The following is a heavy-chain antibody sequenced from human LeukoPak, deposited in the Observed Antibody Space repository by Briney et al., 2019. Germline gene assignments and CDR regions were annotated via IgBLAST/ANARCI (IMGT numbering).Heavy chain of an antibody. V-gene: IGHV3-21*01. J-gene: IGHJ4*02. CDR2: ISSSSSYI. D-gene: IGHD1-26*01. CDR1: RFTFRSYE. Sequence: GGSLRLSCAASRFTFRSYEMNWVRQAPGKGLEWVSSISSSSSYIYYADSVKGRFTISRDNAKNSLYLQMNSLRAEDTAVYYCARYSGSYPYNYWGQGTLVTVSS. CDR3: ARYSGSYPYNY.